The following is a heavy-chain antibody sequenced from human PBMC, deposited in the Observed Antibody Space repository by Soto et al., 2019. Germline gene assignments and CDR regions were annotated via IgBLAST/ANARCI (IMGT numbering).Heavy chain of an antibody. V-gene: IGHV3-74*01. CDR3: ARNLGGMDV. Sequence: PWGSMGISCAASGFSLSSYWMHWVRQAPGKGLVWVSRINSDGSSTSYADSVKGRFTISRDNAKNTLYLQMNSLRAEDTAVYYCARNLGGMDVWGQGTTVTVSS. CDR2: INSDGSST. CDR1: GFSLSSYW. D-gene: IGHD1-26*01. J-gene: IGHJ6*02.